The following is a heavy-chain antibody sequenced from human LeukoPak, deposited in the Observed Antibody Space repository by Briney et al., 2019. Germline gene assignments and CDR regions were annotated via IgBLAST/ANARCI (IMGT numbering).Heavy chain of an antibody. V-gene: IGHV3-53*01. J-gene: IGHJ4*02. CDR2: IYSGGST. Sequence: GGSLRLSCVGSGFTFSSYWMTWVRQAPGKGLEWVSVIYSGGSTYYADSVKGRFTISRDNSKNTLYLQMNSLRGEDTAVYYCAISSGWYDRGYHFDYWGQGTLVTVSS. D-gene: IGHD6-19*01. CDR3: AISSGWYDRGYHFDY. CDR1: GFTFSSYW.